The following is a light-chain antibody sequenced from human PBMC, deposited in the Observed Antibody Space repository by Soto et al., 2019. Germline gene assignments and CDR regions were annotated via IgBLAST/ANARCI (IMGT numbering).Light chain of an antibody. CDR3: SSYTGTSSTLYV. J-gene: IGLJ1*01. CDR1: SSDVGRYNY. Sequence: QSALTQPASMSGSPGQSITISCTGSSSDVGRYNYVSWYQQHPGKAPKLVISEVSNRPSGVSDRFSGSKSGNTASLTISGLQSEDEVDYYCSSYTGTSSTLYVFGTGTKLTVL. V-gene: IGLV2-14*01. CDR2: EVS.